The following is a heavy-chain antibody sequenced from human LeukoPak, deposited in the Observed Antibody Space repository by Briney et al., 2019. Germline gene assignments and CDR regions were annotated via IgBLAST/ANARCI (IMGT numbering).Heavy chain of an antibody. Sequence: PGGSLRLSCAASGFTFSSYAMSWVRQAPGKGLEWVSSITGDYATYSADPAKGRFTTSRDNSKNIVYLQMDSVRDDDTAVYYCAKGAASGLVDWFDPWGQGTLVTVSS. CDR1: GFTFSSYA. V-gene: IGHV3-23*01. J-gene: IGHJ5*02. CDR3: AKGAASGLVDWFDP. CDR2: ITGDYAT. D-gene: IGHD3/OR15-3a*01.